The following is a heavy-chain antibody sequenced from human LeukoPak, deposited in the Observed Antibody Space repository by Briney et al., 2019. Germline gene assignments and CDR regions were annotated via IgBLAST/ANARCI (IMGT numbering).Heavy chain of an antibody. Sequence: VASVKVSCKASGYSFSVYSIDWVRQAPGQGLEWVGTIDPNGGTTSLAQKFQGRVTLTRDMSTNTVSMELRSLRPEDTAVYFCAREGGTREYNGDTRRHFFDFWGQGTLVTVSA. D-gene: IGHD4-17*01. CDR3: AREGGTREYNGDTRRHFFDF. CDR1: GYSFSVYS. CDR2: IDPNGGTT. V-gene: IGHV1-46*01. J-gene: IGHJ4*02.